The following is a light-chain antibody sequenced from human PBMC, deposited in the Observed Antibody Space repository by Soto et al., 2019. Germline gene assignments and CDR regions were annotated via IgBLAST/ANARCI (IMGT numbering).Light chain of an antibody. CDR2: GAT. Sequence: AIQMTQSPSSLSESVGDRVTITCRASQGIRSDLGWYQQKPGKAPNLLIYGATSLRSGVPSRFSGSGSGTDFTLTISSLQPEDFATYYCLQDYIYPLTFGGGTKVEMK. CDR3: LQDYIYPLT. J-gene: IGKJ4*01. CDR1: QGIRSD. V-gene: IGKV1-6*01.